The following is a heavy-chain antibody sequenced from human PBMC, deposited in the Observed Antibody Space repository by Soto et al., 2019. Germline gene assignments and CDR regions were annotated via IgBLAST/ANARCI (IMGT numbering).Heavy chain of an antibody. Sequence: GSLRLSCAASGFTFSSYAMGWVRQAPGKGLEWVSGISGSGGSTYYADAVKGRFTISRDNAKNSLYLQMNSLRAEGTAVYYCARDIRYFDYWGQGTQVTVSS. J-gene: IGHJ4*02. CDR2: ISGSGGST. CDR1: GFTFSSYA. V-gene: IGHV3-23*01. CDR3: ARDIRYFDY.